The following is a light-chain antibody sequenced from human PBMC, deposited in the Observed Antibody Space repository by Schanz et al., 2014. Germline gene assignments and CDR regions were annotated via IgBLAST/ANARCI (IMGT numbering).Light chain of an antibody. J-gene: IGKJ1*01. V-gene: IGKV3D-20*02. Sequence: EVVMTQSPATLSVSPGERGTLSCRASQSVSSSLAWYQQKPGQAPRLLIYDASSRATGIPDRFSGSGSGTDFTLTITRLEPEDFAVYYCQQRSSWSCTFGQGTKVEIK. CDR1: QSVSSS. CDR3: QQRSSWSCT. CDR2: DAS.